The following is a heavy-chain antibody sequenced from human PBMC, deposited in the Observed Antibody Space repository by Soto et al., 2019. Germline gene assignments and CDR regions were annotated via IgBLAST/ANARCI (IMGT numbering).Heavy chain of an antibody. CDR3: ASSYDSSAYFDY. J-gene: IGHJ4*02. CDR2: ISYDGSNK. V-gene: IGHV3-30-3*01. CDR1: GFTFSSYA. Sequence: PGGSLRLSCAASGFTFSSYAMHWVRQAPGKGLEWVAVISYDGSNKYYADSVKGRFTISRDNSKNTLYLQMNSLRAEDTAVYYCASSYDSSAYFDYWGQGTLVTVSS. D-gene: IGHD3-22*01.